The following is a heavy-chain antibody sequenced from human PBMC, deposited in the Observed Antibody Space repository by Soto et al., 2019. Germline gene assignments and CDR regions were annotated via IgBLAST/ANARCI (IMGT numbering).Heavy chain of an antibody. CDR2: INPSGGST. CDR3: ARGVKFDYYYYGMDV. V-gene: IGHV1-46*01. CDR1: GYTFTSYY. D-gene: IGHD2-21*01. Sequence: ASAKVSCKASGYTFTSYYMHWVRHAPGQGLEWMGIINPSGGSTSYAQKFQGRVTMTRDTATSTVYMELSSLRSEDTAVSYCARGVKFDYYYYGMDVWGQGTTVTVSS. J-gene: IGHJ6*02.